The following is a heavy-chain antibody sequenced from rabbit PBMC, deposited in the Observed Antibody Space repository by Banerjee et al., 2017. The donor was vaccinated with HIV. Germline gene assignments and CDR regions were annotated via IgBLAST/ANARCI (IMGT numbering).Heavy chain of an antibody. J-gene: IGHJ4*01. Sequence: QSLEESGGGLVQPEGSLTLTCTASGFSLSSGYNMCWVRQAPGKGLQWIACIGIGSGDTYYASWAKGRFTISKTSSTTVTLQVTSLTAADTATYFCARDRSYFNLWGPGTLVTVS. V-gene: IGHV1S40*01. CDR3: ARDRSYFNL. CDR2: IGIGSGDT. CDR1: GFSLSSGYN.